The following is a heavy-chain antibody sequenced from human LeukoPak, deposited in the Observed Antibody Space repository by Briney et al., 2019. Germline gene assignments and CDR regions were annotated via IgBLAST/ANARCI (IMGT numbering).Heavy chain of an antibody. CDR1: GGSISSYY. CDR3: ARVSGSTYYYYYGMDV. V-gene: IGHV4-4*07. D-gene: IGHD1-26*01. Sequence: SETLSLTCTVSGGSISSYYWSWIRQPAGKGLEWIGRIYTSGSTNYNPSLKGRVTMSVDTSKNQFSLKLSSVTAADTAVYYCARVSGSTYYYYYGMDVWGQGTTVTVSS. CDR2: IYTSGST. J-gene: IGHJ6*02.